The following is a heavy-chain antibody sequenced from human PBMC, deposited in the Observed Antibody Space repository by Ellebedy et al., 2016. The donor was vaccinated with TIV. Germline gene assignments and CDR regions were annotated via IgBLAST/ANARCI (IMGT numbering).Heavy chain of an antibody. CDR3: ARDSGRFGGREYYYYGMDV. Sequence: ASVKVSCKASGYTFTSYAMHWVRQAPGQRLEWMGWINAGNGNTKYSQKFQGRVTITRDTSASTAYMELSSLRSEDTAVYYCARDSGRFGGREYYYYGMDVWGQGTTVTVSS. CDR2: INAGNGNT. J-gene: IGHJ6*02. D-gene: IGHD2-15*01. V-gene: IGHV1-3*01. CDR1: GYTFTSYA.